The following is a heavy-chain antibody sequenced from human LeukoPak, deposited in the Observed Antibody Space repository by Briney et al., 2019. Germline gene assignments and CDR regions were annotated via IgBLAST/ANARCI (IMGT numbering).Heavy chain of an antibody. D-gene: IGHD3-10*01. CDR3: ARGAHTRSTMVRGVIDY. CDR2: INHSGST. V-gene: IGHV4-34*01. J-gene: IGHJ4*02. CDR1: GGSFSGYY. Sequence: PSETLSLTCAVYGGSFSGYYWSWIRQPPEKGLEWIGEINHSGSTNYNPSLKSRVTISVDTSKNQFSLKLSSVTAADTAVYYCARGAHTRSTMVRGVIDYWGQGTLVTVSS.